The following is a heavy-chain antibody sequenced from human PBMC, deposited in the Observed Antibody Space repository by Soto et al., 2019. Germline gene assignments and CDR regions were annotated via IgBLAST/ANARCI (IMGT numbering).Heavy chain of an antibody. CDR1: ASIFTRYG. CDR3: AKYSGTSSTPAA. V-gene: IGHV1-18*01. Sequence: ASVKVSCKTSASIFTRYGFSWVRQAPGQGLEWMGWISAYNGDTKYAQNLQGRVTMTTDTSTRTAYLQMNGLESEDTAIYYCAKYSGTSSTPAALGQGTLVTVSS. CDR2: ISAYNGDT. J-gene: IGHJ5*02. D-gene: IGHD1-26*01.